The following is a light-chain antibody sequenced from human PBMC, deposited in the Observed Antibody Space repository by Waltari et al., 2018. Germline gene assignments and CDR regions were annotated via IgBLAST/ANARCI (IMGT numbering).Light chain of an antibody. CDR1: KLGDKY. CDR2: QHN. CDR3: QAWDSSTHVV. J-gene: IGLJ2*01. Sequence: SYELTQPPPVSVSPGQTASITCSGDKLGDKYASWYQQKPGQSPVLVIYQHNTRPSGIPERFSASNSGNTATLTISGTQAMDEADYYCQAWDSSTHVVFGGGTKLTVL. V-gene: IGLV3-1*01.